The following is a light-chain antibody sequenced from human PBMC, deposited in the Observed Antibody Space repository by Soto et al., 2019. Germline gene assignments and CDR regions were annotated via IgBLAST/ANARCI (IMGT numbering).Light chain of an antibody. Sequence: ETLMTQKTDTLSVSPGARATLSCRASQSVSSSYLAWYQQNPGQAPRLLIYGASSRATGIPDRFGGSGSGTDFTLTISRLEPEDFAVYYCQQYGSSPPFTFGQGSKVDI. V-gene: IGKV3-20*01. CDR1: QSVSSSY. CDR3: QQYGSSPPFT. CDR2: GAS. J-gene: IGKJ1*01.